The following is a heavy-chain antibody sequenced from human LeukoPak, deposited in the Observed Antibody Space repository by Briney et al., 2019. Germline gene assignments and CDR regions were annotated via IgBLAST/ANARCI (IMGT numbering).Heavy chain of an antibody. CDR1: GFTFSSYW. Sequence: PGGSLRLSCAASGFTFSSYWMSWVRQTPGKGLEWVASIKQDGTEKYYVDSVKGRFTISRDNAKNSLFLQLSSLTAEDTAVYYCARDRSGTSGVISLLDYWGQGTLVTVSS. J-gene: IGHJ4*02. CDR2: IKQDGTEK. CDR3: ARDRSGTSGVISLLDY. D-gene: IGHD3-3*01. V-gene: IGHV3-7*01.